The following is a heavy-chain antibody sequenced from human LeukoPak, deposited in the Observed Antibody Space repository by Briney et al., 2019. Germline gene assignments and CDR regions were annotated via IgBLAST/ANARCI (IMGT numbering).Heavy chain of an antibody. Sequence: SETLSLTCTVSGGSISSYYWSWIRQPPGKGLEWIGYIYYSGSTNYNPSLKSRVTISVDTSKNQFSLKLSSVTAADTAVYYCARHSEEELVGATTDVFFDYWGQGTLVTVSS. CDR2: IYYSGST. V-gene: IGHV4-59*08. D-gene: IGHD1-26*01. J-gene: IGHJ4*02. CDR3: ARHSEEELVGATTDVFFDY. CDR1: GGSISSYY.